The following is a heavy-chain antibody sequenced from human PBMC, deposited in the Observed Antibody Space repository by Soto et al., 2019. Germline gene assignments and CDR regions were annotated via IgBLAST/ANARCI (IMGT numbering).Heavy chain of an antibody. J-gene: IGHJ6*02. D-gene: IGHD3-3*01. V-gene: IGHV1-69*01. Sequence: QVQLVQSGAEVKKPGSSVKVSCKASGGTFSSYAISWVRQSPGHGLEWMRGISPIFGTANYAQKFQGRVTITADESTSTAYMELSSLRSEDTAVYYCARDQRIITIFVVGPIRYYYGMDVWGQGTTVTVSS. CDR1: GGTFSSYA. CDR3: ARDQRIITIFVVGPIRYYYGMDV. CDR2: ISPIFGTA.